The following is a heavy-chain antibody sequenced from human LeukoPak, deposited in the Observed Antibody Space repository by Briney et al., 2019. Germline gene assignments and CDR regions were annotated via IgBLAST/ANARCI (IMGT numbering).Heavy chain of an antibody. CDR3: ARESVEDESYSSGYTEPFDY. V-gene: IGHV1-69*06. CDR2: IIPIFGTA. J-gene: IGHJ4*02. CDR1: GGTFSNYA. Sequence: SVKVSCKASGGTFSNYAISWVRQAPGQGLEWMGGIIPIFGTANYAQKFRGRVTITADKSTRTAYMELSSLRSEDTAVYYCARESVEDESYSSGYTEPFDYWGQGTLVTVSS. D-gene: IGHD3-22*01.